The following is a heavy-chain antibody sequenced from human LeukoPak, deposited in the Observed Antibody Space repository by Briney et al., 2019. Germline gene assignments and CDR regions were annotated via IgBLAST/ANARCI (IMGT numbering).Heavy chain of an antibody. V-gene: IGHV4-59*01. D-gene: IGHD6-6*01. J-gene: IGHJ5*02. Sequence: SETLSLTCTVSGGSISSYYWSWIRQPPGKGLEWIGYIYYSGSTNYNPSLKSRVTISVDTSKNQFSLKLSSVTAADTAVYCCARGDTSSIAARPGWFDPWGQGTLVTVSS. CDR2: IYYSGST. CDR3: ARGDTSSIAARPGWFDP. CDR1: GGSISSYY.